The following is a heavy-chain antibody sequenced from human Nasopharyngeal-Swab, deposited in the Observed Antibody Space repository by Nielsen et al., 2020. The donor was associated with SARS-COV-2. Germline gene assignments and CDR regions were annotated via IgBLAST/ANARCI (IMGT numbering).Heavy chain of an antibody. Sequence: RQAPGKGLEWIGYIYYSGSTYYNPSLKSRVTISVDTSKNQFSLKLSSVTAADTAVYYCARGRGRPGHWFDPWGQGTLVTVSS. CDR3: ARGRGRPGHWFDP. D-gene: IGHD1-1*01. V-gene: IGHV4-30-4*01. J-gene: IGHJ5*02. CDR2: IYYSGST.